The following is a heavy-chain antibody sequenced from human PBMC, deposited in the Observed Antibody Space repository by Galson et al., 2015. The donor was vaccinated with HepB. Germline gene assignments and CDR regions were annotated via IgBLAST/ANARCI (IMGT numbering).Heavy chain of an antibody. Sequence: SLRLSCAASGFTFSGYAMHWVRQAPGKGLEWVAIIWSDGSNRYYADSVKGRFTISRDNSEGTVFLQMNNLRAEDTGVFYCAKNRGSFNSGRSYLDYWGQGALVIVSS. D-gene: IGHD2-21*01. CDR2: IWSDGSNR. J-gene: IGHJ4*02. CDR1: GFTFSGYA. V-gene: IGHV3-33*06. CDR3: AKNRGSFNSGRSYLDY.